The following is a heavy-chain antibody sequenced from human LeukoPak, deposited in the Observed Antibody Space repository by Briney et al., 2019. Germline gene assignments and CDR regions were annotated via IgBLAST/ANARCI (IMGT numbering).Heavy chain of an antibody. Sequence: GRSLRLSCAASGFTFSSYAMHWVRQAPGKGLEGVAVISYDGSNKYYADSVKGRFTISRDNSKNTLYLQMNSLRAEDTAVYYCVRDWAAAAGLDYWGQGTLVTVSS. J-gene: IGHJ4*02. CDR3: VRDWAAAAGLDY. D-gene: IGHD6-13*01. V-gene: IGHV3-30*04. CDR1: GFTFSSYA. CDR2: ISYDGSNK.